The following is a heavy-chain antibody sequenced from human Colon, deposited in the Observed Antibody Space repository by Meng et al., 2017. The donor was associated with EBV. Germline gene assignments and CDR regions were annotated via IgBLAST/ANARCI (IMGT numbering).Heavy chain of an antibody. V-gene: IGHV4-39*07. CDR2: IYYSGRT. CDR1: GDSVSNKNKY. D-gene: IGHD2-21*02. Sequence: QLQLQESGPGLVKPSETLSLTCSVSGDSVSNKNKYWGWIRQPPGKGLEWIGNIYYSGRTNYNPSLTSRVAISVDTSKNQFSLRLNSVTAADSAIYSCARGDLDGDCYYCLDFRGQGAMVTVSA. J-gene: IGHJ4*02. CDR3: ARGDLDGDCYYCLDF.